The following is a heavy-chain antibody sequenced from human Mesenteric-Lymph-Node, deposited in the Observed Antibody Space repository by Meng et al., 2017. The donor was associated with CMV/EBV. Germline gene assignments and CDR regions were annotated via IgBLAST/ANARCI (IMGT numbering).Heavy chain of an antibody. J-gene: IGHJ4*02. V-gene: IGHV4-34*01. D-gene: IGHD4-23*01. Sequence: QVELQQWGGGLLKPSETLSLTCAVYGGSFSGYYWSWIRQPPGKGLEWIGEINHSGSTNYNPSLKSRVTISVDTSKNQFSLKLSSVTAADTAVYYCARHQRWLKSEGGFNYWGQGTLVTVSS. CDR1: GGSFSGYY. CDR3: ARHQRWLKSEGGFNY. CDR2: INHSGST.